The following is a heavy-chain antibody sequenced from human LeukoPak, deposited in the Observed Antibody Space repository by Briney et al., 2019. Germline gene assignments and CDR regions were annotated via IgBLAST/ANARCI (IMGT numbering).Heavy chain of an antibody. D-gene: IGHD3-10*01. J-gene: IGHJ6*03. CDR3: ARYGPPGNYYYYMDV. CDR1: GGSISGYY. Sequence: SETLSLTCTVSGGSISGYYWSWIRQPPGKGMEWIGYIYYSGSTNYNPSLKSRVTMSVDTSKNQFSLKLSSVAAADTAVYYCARYGPPGNYYYYMDVWGKGTTVTVSS. CDR2: IYYSGST. V-gene: IGHV4-59*12.